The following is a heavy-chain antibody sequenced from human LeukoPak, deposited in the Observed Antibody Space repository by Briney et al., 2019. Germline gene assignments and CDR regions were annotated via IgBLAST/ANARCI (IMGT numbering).Heavy chain of an antibody. J-gene: IGHJ3*02. CDR1: GGSINDYY. V-gene: IGHV4-4*07. CDR2: LYTSGTT. Sequence: SETLSLTCTVSGGSINDYYWTWIRQPPGKGLEWIGRLYTSGTTNYNPSLKSRVTISVDTSKNQFSLKLSSVTAADTAVYYCARTYSSSSRGAFDIWGQGTMVTVSS. CDR3: ARTYSSSSRGAFDI. D-gene: IGHD6-6*01.